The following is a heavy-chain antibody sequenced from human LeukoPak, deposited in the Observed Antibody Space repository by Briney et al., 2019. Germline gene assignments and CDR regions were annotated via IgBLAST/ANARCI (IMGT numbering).Heavy chain of an antibody. Sequence: SETLSLTCTVSGGSISSYYWSWIRQPAGKGLEWIGRIYTSGSTNYNPSLKSRVTMSVDTSKNQFSLKPSSVTAADTAVYYCARVFYYDFWSGYPREAAFDIWGQGTMVTVSS. CDR3: ARVFYYDFWSGYPREAAFDI. V-gene: IGHV4-4*07. D-gene: IGHD3-3*01. CDR1: GGSISSYY. CDR2: IYTSGST. J-gene: IGHJ3*02.